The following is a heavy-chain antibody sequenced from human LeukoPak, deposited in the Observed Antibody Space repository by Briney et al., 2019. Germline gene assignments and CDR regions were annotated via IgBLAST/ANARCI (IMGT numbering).Heavy chain of an antibody. Sequence: GESLKISCQTSGYIFTDYWIGWVRQMPGKGLEWMGIIYPGDSDTRYSPSFQGQVTISADKSLSTAYLQWSSLKASDTAMYYCARRDYGDYLYNWFDPWGQGTLVTVSS. J-gene: IGHJ5*02. CDR3: ARRDYGDYLYNWFDP. CDR1: GYIFTDYW. V-gene: IGHV5-51*01. CDR2: IYPGDSDT. D-gene: IGHD4-17*01.